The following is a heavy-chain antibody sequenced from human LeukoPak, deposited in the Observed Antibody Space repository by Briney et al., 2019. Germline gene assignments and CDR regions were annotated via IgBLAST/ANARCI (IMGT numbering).Heavy chain of an antibody. D-gene: IGHD2-8*01. CDR3: ARDSAVSSFDY. CDR1: GFTFSSYW. V-gene: IGHV3-7*01. CDR2: IKQDGSDK. J-gene: IGHJ4*02. Sequence: PGGSLRLSCVASGFTFSSYWMSWVRQAPGKGLEWVANIKQDGSDKYYVDSVKGRFTISRDNAKNSLYLQMNSLRAEDTAVYYCARDSAVSSFDYWGQGTLVTVSS.